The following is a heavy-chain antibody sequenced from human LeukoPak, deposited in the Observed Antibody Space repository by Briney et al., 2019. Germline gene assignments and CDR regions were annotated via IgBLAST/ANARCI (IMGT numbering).Heavy chain of an antibody. D-gene: IGHD3-16*02. CDR2: IYHSGST. CDR3: ARLLIDVAYVWGSYLARSPHYYFDY. Sequence: NLSETLSLTCAVSGGSISSGGYSWSWIRQPPGKGLEWIGYIYHSGSTYYNPSLKSRVTISVDTSKNQFSLKLSSVTAADTAVYYCARLLIDVAYVWGSYLARSPHYYFDYWGQGTLVTVSS. V-gene: IGHV4-30-2*01. J-gene: IGHJ4*02. CDR1: GGSISSGGYS.